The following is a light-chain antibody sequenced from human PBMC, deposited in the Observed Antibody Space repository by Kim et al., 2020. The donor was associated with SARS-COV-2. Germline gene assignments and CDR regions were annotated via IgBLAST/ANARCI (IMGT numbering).Light chain of an antibody. CDR2: DVS. CDR3: NSYTSSSTWV. Sequence: GRSVTISCTGTRSDVGGYNSVSWYQQHPGKAPKLMIYDVSNRPSGVSNRFSGSKSGNTASLTISGLQAEDEADYYCNSYTSSSTWVFGGGTKLTVL. CDR1: RSDVGGYNS. J-gene: IGLJ3*02. V-gene: IGLV2-14*03.